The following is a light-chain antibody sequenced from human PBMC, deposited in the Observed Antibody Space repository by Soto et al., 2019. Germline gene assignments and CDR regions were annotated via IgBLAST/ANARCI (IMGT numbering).Light chain of an antibody. J-gene: IGKJ4*01. CDR1: QGISSY. V-gene: IGKV1-8*01. CDR3: QHYNSNPLP. CDR2: AAS. Sequence: AIRMTQSPSSFSASTGDRVTITCRASQGISSYLAWYQQKPGKAPKLLIYAASTLQSGVPSRFSGSGSGTDFPLTISGRQFKIFPPYYCQHYNSNPLPFGGGTKVDIK.